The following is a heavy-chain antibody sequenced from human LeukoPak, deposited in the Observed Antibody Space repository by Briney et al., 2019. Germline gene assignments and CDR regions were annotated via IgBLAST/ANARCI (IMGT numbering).Heavy chain of an antibody. CDR1: GYSFTSYW. CDR2: IYPGDSDT. CDR3: ARHRRDGYNYDGFDI. Sequence: GESLKISCKGSGYSFTSYWIGWVRQMPGKGLEWMGIIYPGDSDTRYSPSFQGQVTISADKSINTAYLQWSSLKASDTAMFYCARHRRDGYNYDGFDIWGQGTMVTVSS. D-gene: IGHD5-24*01. J-gene: IGHJ3*02. V-gene: IGHV5-51*01.